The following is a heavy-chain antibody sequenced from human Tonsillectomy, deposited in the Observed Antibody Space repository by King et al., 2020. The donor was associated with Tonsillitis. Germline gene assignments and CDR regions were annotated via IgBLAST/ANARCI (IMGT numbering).Heavy chain of an antibody. CDR1: GFTFNDYD. V-gene: IGHV3-23*04. D-gene: IGHD4-17*01. CDR3: AKARDYGNLGFDS. CDR2: ISTSGAST. J-gene: IGHJ4*02. Sequence: LQLVQSGGGLAQPGGSLRLSYAASGFTFNDYDMNWVRQAPGKGLEWVSTISTSGASTYLADSVRGRFTVSRDNSNNALYLHIHSLRAEDTAVYYCAKARDYGNLGFDSWGQGTLVTVSS.